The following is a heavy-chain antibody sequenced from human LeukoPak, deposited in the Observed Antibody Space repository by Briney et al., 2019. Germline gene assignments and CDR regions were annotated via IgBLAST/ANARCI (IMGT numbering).Heavy chain of an antibody. Sequence: PSETLSLTCAVSGGSFSGYYWSWVRQPPGKGLEWIGEINHSGSTNYNPSLKSRVTISVDTSKNQFSLKLSSVTAADTAVYYCARGTLGIAAAGTDYYYGMDVWGQGTTVTVSS. CDR1: GGSFSGYY. D-gene: IGHD6-13*01. CDR3: ARGTLGIAAAGTDYYYGMDV. CDR2: INHSGST. V-gene: IGHV4-34*01. J-gene: IGHJ6*02.